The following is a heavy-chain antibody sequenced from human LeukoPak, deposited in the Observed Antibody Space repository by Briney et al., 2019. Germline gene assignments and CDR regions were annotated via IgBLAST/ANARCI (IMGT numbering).Heavy chain of an antibody. CDR3: AKEPTYYYDSSVYSYFDY. Sequence: GGSLRLSCAASGFTFSSYSMNWVRQAPGKGLEWVSSISGSGGSTHYADSVKGRFTISRDNSKNTLYLQMNSLRAEDTAIYYCAKEPTYYYDSSVYSYFDYWGQGTLVTVSS. J-gene: IGHJ4*02. CDR1: GFTFSSYS. V-gene: IGHV3-23*01. CDR2: ISGSGGST. D-gene: IGHD3-22*01.